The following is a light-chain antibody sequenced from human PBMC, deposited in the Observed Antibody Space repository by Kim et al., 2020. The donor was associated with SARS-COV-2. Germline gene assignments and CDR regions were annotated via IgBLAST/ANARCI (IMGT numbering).Light chain of an antibody. CDR3: QQYGSSPLT. Sequence: SPGERATLSCRASQSVSSSYLAWYQQKPGQAPRLLIYGASSRANGIPDRFSGSGSGTDFTLTISRLEPEDFAVYYCQQYGSSPLTFGGGTKVEIK. CDR2: GAS. V-gene: IGKV3-20*01. J-gene: IGKJ4*01. CDR1: QSVSSSY.